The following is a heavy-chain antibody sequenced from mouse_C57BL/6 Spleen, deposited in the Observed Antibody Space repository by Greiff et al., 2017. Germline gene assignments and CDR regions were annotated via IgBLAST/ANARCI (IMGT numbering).Heavy chain of an antibody. CDR2: INPNNGGT. J-gene: IGHJ2*01. CDR1: GYTFTDYY. CDR3: ARGNYYGSRYYFGC. Sequence: EVQLQQSGPELVKPGASVKISCKASGYTFTDYYMNWVKQSHGKSLEWIGDINPNNGGTSYNQKFKGKATLTVDKSSSTAYMELRSLTSEDSAVYYCARGNYYGSRYYFGCWGQGTTLTVAS. D-gene: IGHD1-1*01. V-gene: IGHV1-26*01.